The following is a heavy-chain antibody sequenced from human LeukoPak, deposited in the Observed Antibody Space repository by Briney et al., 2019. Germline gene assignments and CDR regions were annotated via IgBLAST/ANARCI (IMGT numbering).Heavy chain of an antibody. CDR3: ARAHQVLMIASAFDV. Sequence: GRSLRLSCAASGFTVTSSYMTWVRQAPGKGLEWVSVIYSGGSTFYADSVRGRFTISRDNAKNFLYLQMNTLRPEDTALYYCARAHQVLMIASAFDVWGQGTMVTVSS. CDR2: IYSGGST. V-gene: IGHV3-53*05. D-gene: IGHD3-22*01. J-gene: IGHJ3*01. CDR1: GFTVTSSY.